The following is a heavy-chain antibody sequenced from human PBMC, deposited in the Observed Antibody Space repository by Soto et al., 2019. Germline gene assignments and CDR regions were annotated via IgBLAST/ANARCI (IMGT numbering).Heavy chain of an antibody. Sequence: PGEALKISCKRSGYSVRSYWISWVRQMPGKGLEWMGRIDPSDSYTNYSPSSQGHVTISADKSISTAYLQWSSLKASDTAVYYCARDGSHYDVDYWGQGTQVTVSS. CDR1: GYSVRSYW. D-gene: IGHD4-4*01. V-gene: IGHV5-10-1*01. CDR3: ARDGSHYDVDY. CDR2: IDPSDSYT. J-gene: IGHJ4*02.